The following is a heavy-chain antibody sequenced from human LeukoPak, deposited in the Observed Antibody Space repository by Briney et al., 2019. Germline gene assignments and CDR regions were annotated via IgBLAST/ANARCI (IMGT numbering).Heavy chain of an antibody. CDR2: IYYSGST. Sequence: SETLSLTCTVSGGSISSYYWSWIRQPPGKGLEWIGYIYYSGSTYYNPSLKSRVTISVDTSKNQFSLKLSSVTAADTAVYYCARDGAYYYDSSGYSNWFDPWGQGTLVTVSS. J-gene: IGHJ5*02. CDR1: GGSISSYY. CDR3: ARDGAYYYDSSGYSNWFDP. V-gene: IGHV4-59*06. D-gene: IGHD3-22*01.